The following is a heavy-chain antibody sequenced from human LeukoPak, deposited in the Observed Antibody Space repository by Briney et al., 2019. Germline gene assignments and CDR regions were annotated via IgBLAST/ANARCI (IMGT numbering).Heavy chain of an antibody. J-gene: IGHJ4*02. CDR1: GGSISSSSYY. V-gene: IGHV4-39*07. Sequence: PSETLSLTCTVSGGSISSSSYYWGWIRQPPGKGLEWIGSIYYSGSTYYNPSLKSRVTISVDTSKNQFSLKLSSVTAADTAVYYCARAYDSSGYYFPRVAYFDYWGQGTLVTVSS. CDR3: ARAYDSSGYYFPRVAYFDY. CDR2: IYYSGST. D-gene: IGHD3-22*01.